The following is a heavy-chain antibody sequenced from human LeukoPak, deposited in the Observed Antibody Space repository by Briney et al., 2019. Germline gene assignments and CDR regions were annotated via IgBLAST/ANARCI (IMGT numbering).Heavy chain of an antibody. D-gene: IGHD6-19*01. CDR2: MNPNSDNT. CDR3: ARIEHSSGLKSDY. CDR1: GYTFTSYY. Sequence: ASVKVSCKASGYTFTSYYMHWVRQAPGQGLEWMGWMNPNSDNTGYAQKFQGRVTITRNTSISTAYMELSSLRSEDTAVYYCARIEHSSGLKSDYWGQGTLVTVSS. J-gene: IGHJ4*02. V-gene: IGHV1-8*03.